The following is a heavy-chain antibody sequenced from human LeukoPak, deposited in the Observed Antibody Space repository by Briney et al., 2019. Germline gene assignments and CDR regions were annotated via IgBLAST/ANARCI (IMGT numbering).Heavy chain of an antibody. J-gene: IGHJ4*01. CDR1: GFSFTTYA. Sequence: GGSLRLSCAASGFSFTTYAMNWVRQAPGKGLEWVSSISGSGNNTYYADSVKGRFTISRDNSKNTLYLQMNSLRAEDTAVYYCAKGASRIGSYFYFDYWGQGTLVTVSS. D-gene: IGHD3-10*01. V-gene: IGHV3-23*01. CDR2: ISGSGNNT. CDR3: AKGASRIGSYFYFDY.